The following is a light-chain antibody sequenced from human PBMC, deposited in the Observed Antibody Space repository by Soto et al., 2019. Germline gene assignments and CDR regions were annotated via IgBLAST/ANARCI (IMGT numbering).Light chain of an antibody. Sequence: QSALTQPASVSGSPGQSITISCTGTSSDVESYNLVSWYQQHPGKAPRLMIYEASKRPSGVSNRFSGSESDNTASLTISGLQAEDEADYFCCSYTGRPIFVLFGGGAKVTVL. CDR3: CSYTGRPIFVL. CDR1: SSDVESYNL. J-gene: IGLJ2*01. V-gene: IGLV2-23*01. CDR2: EAS.